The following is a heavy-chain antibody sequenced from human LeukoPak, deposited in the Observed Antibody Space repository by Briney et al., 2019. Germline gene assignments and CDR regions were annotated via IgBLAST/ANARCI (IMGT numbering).Heavy chain of an antibody. J-gene: IGHJ6*02. V-gene: IGHV3-23*01. Sequence: PGGSLRLSCAASGFTFSSYAMSWVRQAPGKGLEWVSAISGSGGSTYYADSVKGRFTISRDNSKNTLYLQMNSLRAEDTAVYYCAKDTRFLEGKRVYGMDVWGQGTTVTVSS. CDR2: ISGSGGST. CDR3: AKDTRFLEGKRVYGMDV. CDR1: GFTFSSYA. D-gene: IGHD3-3*01.